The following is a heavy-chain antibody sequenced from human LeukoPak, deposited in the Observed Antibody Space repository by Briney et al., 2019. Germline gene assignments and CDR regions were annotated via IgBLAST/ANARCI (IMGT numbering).Heavy chain of an antibody. Sequence: PGGSLRLSCAASGFTFSSYAMSWVRQAPGKGLEWVSAISGSGGSTYYADSVKGRFTISRDNSKNTLYLQMNSLRAEDTAVYYCAKDLLWFGELEAFDAFDIWGQGTMVTVSS. CDR1: GFTFSSYA. J-gene: IGHJ3*02. D-gene: IGHD3-10*01. CDR2: ISGSGGST. CDR3: AKDLLWFGELEAFDAFDI. V-gene: IGHV3-23*01.